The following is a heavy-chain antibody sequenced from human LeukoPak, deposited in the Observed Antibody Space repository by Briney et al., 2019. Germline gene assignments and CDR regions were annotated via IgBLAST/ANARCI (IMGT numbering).Heavy chain of an antibody. V-gene: IGHV4-34*01. CDR1: GGSFCGYY. CDR2: INHSGST. J-gene: IGHJ4*02. D-gene: IGHD3-16*02. CDR3: ARAGGHYDYVWGSYRPFVFDY. Sequence: SETLSLTCAVYGGSFCGYYWSWIRQPPGKGLEWIGEINHSGSTNYNPSLKSRVSISVDRSKNQFSLKLSSVTAADTAVYYCARAGGHYDYVWGSYRPFVFDYWGQGTLVTVSS.